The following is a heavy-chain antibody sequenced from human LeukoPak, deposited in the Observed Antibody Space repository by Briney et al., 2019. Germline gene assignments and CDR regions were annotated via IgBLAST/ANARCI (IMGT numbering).Heavy chain of an antibody. CDR2: IYHSGST. J-gene: IGHJ4*02. V-gene: IGHV4-30-2*01. Sequence: PSETLSLTCAVYGGSFSGYYWSWIRQPPGKGLEWIGYIYHSGSTYYNPSLKSRVTISVDRSKNQFSLKLSSVTAADTAVYYCARSYSSGWYRWWYFDYWGQGTLVTVSS. CDR1: GGSFSGYY. D-gene: IGHD6-19*01. CDR3: ARSYSSGWYRWWYFDY.